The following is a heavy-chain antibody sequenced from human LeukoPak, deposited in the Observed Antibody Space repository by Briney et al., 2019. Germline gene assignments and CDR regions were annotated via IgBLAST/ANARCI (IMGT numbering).Heavy chain of an antibody. CDR1: GGTFSSYA. V-gene: IGHV1-69*13. CDR2: IIPIFGTA. J-gene: IGHJ2*01. CDR3: ARGPYSSSWYGTWYFDL. Sequence: SVKVSCKASGGTFSSYAISWVRQAPGQGLEWMGGIIPIFGTANYAQKFQGRVTITADESTSTAYMELSSLRSEDTAVYYCARGPYSSSWYGTWYFDLWGRGTLVTVSS. D-gene: IGHD6-13*01.